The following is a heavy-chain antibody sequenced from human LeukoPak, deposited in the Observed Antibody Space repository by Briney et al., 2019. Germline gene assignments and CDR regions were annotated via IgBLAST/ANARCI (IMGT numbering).Heavy chain of an antibody. J-gene: IGHJ4*02. Sequence: PSETLSLTCSVSGGSISSLYWCWIRQPPGKGLEWIGYIYYSGSTNYNPSLKSRVTISVDTSKNQFSLNLTSVTAADTAVYYCAGLVHNGYYFDYWGQGTLVTVSS. D-gene: IGHD3/OR15-3a*01. V-gene: IGHV4-59*11. CDR1: GGSISSLY. CDR2: IYYSGST. CDR3: AGLVHNGYYFDY.